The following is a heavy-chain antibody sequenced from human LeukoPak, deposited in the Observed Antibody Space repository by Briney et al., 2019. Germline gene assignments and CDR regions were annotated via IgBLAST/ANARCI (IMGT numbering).Heavy chain of an antibody. Sequence: ASVKVSCKVSGYTFTSYGISWVRQAPGQGLEWMGWISAYNGNTNYAQKLQGRVTMTTDTSTSTAYMELRSLRSDDTAVYYCARASNGDEWELLRWFDPWGQGTLVTVSS. CDR1: GYTFTSYG. J-gene: IGHJ5*02. CDR2: ISAYNGNT. D-gene: IGHD1-26*01. CDR3: ARASNGDEWELLRWFDP. V-gene: IGHV1-18*01.